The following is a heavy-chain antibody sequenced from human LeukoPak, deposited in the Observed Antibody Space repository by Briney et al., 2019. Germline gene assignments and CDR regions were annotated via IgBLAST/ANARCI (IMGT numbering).Heavy chain of an antibody. CDR1: GGSISSSSYY. D-gene: IGHD2/OR15-2a*01. V-gene: IGHV4-39*07. CDR2: IYYSGST. CDR3: ARDFLRNSRYFDY. J-gene: IGHJ4*02. Sequence: PSETLSLTCTVSGGSISSSSYYWGWIRQPPGKGLEWIGSIYYSGSTYYNPSLKSRVTISVDTSKNQFSLKLSSVTAADTAVYYCARDFLRNSRYFDYWGQGTLVTVSS.